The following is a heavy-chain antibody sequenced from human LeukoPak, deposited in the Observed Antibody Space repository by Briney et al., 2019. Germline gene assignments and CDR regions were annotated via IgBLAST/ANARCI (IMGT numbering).Heavy chain of an antibody. CDR1: GYTLTELS. CDR3: ARGTLLWGSYRYFDY. D-gene: IGHD3-16*02. V-gene: IGHV1-24*01. J-gene: IGHJ4*02. Sequence: ASVKVSCKVSGYTLTELSMHWVRQAPGKGLEWMGGFDPEDGETIYAQKFQGRVTMTRNTSISTAYMELSSLRSEDTAVYYCARGTLLWGSYRYFDYWGQGTLVTVSS. CDR2: FDPEDGET.